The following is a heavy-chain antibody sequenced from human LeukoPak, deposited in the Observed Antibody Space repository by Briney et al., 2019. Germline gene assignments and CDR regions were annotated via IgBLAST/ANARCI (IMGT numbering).Heavy chain of an antibody. J-gene: IGHJ6*03. CDR3: AREVGATAPHLSYYYYYYMDV. CDR2: ISWNSGSI. D-gene: IGHD1-26*01. V-gene: IGHV3-9*01. Sequence: PGRSLRLSCAASGFTFDDYAMHWVRQAPGKGLEWVSGISWNSGSIGYADSVKGRFTISRDNAKNSLYLQMNSLRAEDTAVYYCAREVGATAPHLSYYYYYYMDVWGKGTTVTVSS. CDR1: GFTFDDYA.